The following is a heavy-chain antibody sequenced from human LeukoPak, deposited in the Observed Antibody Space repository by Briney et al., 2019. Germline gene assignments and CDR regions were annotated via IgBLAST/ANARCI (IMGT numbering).Heavy chain of an antibody. D-gene: IGHD6-19*01. Sequence: GGSLRLSCAASGFTFNSYAMYWVRQAPGKGLEWVSGIFGGGGSTHYADSVKGRFTISRDNSQNTVYLQMSSLRAEDTAVYYCAKTTTGYSSGRYPRWPADYWGQGSLVTASS. CDR1: GFTFNSYA. CDR3: AKTTTGYSSGRYPRWPADY. J-gene: IGHJ4*02. V-gene: IGHV3-23*01. CDR2: IFGGGGST.